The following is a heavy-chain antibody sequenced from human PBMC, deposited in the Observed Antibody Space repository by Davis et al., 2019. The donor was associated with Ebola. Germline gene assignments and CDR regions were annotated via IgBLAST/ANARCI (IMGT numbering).Heavy chain of an antibody. V-gene: IGHV4-59*05. J-gene: IGHJ6*02. Sequence: PAGSLRLSCAASGFTFSSYWMSWVRQAPGKGLEWIGSIYYSGSTYYNPSLKSRVTISVDTSKNQFSLKLSSVTAADTAVYYCAREPVQKGYYYNGMDVWGQGTTVTVPS. CDR1: GFTFSSYW. D-gene: IGHD6-13*01. CDR3: AREPVQKGYYYNGMDV. CDR2: IYYSGST.